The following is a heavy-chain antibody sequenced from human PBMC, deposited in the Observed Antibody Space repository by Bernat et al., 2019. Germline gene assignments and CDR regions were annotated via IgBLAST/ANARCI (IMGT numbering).Heavy chain of an antibody. CDR3: ARGVGWLPKR. Sequence: QRGGSGGGVVQLGRSRRPPCPAPGFPLVNYAMHWVRQAPGRGREWAPGISWNSGSIGYADSVKGRFTISRDNAKNSLYLQMNSLRADDTAVYYCARGVGWLPKRWGQGTLVTVSS. CDR1: GFPLVNYA. V-gene: IGHV3-9*01. J-gene: IGHJ4*02. CDR2: ISWNSGSI. D-gene: IGHD5-24*01.